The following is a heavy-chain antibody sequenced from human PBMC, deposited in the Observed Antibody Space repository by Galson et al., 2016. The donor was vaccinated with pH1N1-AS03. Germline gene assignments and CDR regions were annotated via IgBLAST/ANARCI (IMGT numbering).Heavy chain of an antibody. Sequence: SLRLSCAAFGFTFRIHEMNWVRQAPGKGLEWVAYISDSGGARYHADSVKGRFTISRDNDRKSLYLQMNSLRVEDTAIYYCARDLKRGFGGGLTYGMDVWGQGTTVTVSS. CDR2: ISDSGGAR. CDR3: ARDLKRGFGGGLTYGMDV. D-gene: IGHD5-12*01. V-gene: IGHV3-48*03. CDR1: GFTFRIHE. J-gene: IGHJ6*02.